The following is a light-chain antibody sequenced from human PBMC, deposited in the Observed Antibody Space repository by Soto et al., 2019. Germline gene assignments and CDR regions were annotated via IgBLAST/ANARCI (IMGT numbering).Light chain of an antibody. CDR2: DAS. J-gene: IGKJ2*01. Sequence: DIQMTQSPSTLSASVGDRVTITCRASQSISSWLAWYQQKPGKAPKLLIYDASSLESRVPSRFSGSESGTEFTLTISSLQPDDFATYYCQQYYNYLFTFGQGTKLEIK. V-gene: IGKV1-5*01. CDR1: QSISSW. CDR3: QQYYNYLFT.